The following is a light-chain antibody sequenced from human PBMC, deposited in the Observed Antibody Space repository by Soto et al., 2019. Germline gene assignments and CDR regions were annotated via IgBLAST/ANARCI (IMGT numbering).Light chain of an antibody. CDR2: AAS. Sequence: DIQMTQSPSYLSASVGDRVTITCRASQGIRNDLGWYQQKPGKAPKXLIYAASSLQSGVPSRFSVSGSGTEFTLTISSLQPEDGATDYGLQQKSYPYTFFQGTKVDIK. CDR1: QGIRND. V-gene: IGKV1-17*01. J-gene: IGKJ2*01. CDR3: LQQKSYPYT.